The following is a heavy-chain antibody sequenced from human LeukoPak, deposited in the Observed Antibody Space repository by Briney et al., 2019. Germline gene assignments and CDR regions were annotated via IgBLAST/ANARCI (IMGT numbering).Heavy chain of an antibody. D-gene: IGHD3-3*01. J-gene: IGHJ6*02. V-gene: IGHV3-30*18. CDR3: AKDYDPYYYYGMDV. CDR1: GFTFSSYV. Sequence: PGGSLRLSCAASGFTFSSYVMHWVRQAPGKGLEWVAVISYDGSNKYYADSVKGRFTISRDNSKNTLYLQMNSLRAEDTAVYYCAKDYDPYYYYGMDVWGQGTTVTVSS. CDR2: ISYDGSNK.